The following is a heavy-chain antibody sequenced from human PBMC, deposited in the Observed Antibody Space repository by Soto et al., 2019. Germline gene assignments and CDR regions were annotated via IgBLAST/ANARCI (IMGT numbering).Heavy chain of an antibody. D-gene: IGHD1-7*01. CDR3: ARDLDWNYFDYYYYGMDV. CDR2: ISAYNGNT. Sequence: VASVKVSCKASGYTFTSYGISWVRQAPGQGLEWMGWISAYNGNTNYAQKLQGRVTMTTDTSTSTAYMELRSLRSDDTAVYYCARDLDWNYFDYYYYGMDVXXXGXTVTVXS. CDR1: GYTFTSYG. V-gene: IGHV1-18*01. J-gene: IGHJ6*02.